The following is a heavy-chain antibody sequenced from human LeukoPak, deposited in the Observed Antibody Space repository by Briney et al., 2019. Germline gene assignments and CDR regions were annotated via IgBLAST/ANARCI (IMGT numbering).Heavy chain of an antibody. CDR3: ARHESGSYVNY. D-gene: IGHD1-26*01. CDR1: GYRFPSYW. Sequence: GESLKISCQGSGYRFPSYWIGWVRQMPGKGLGWMGIIYPGDSDTRYSPSFQGQVTISADKSISTAYLQWSSLKASDTAMYYCARHESGSYVNYWGQGTLVTVSS. J-gene: IGHJ4*02. CDR2: IYPGDSDT. V-gene: IGHV5-51*01.